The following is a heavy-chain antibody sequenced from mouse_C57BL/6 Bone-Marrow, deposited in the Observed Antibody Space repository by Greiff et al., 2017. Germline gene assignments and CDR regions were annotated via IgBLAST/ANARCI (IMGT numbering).Heavy chain of an antibody. V-gene: IGHV1-75*01. CDR1: GYTFTDYY. Sequence: VQLQQSGPELVKPGASVKISCKASGYTFTDYYINWVKQRPGQGLGWIGWIFPGSGSTYYNEKFKGKATLTVDKSSSTAYMLLSSLTSEDSAVYFWARDYGSSLYFDYWGQGTTLTVSS. CDR3: ARDYGSSLYFDY. J-gene: IGHJ2*01. CDR2: IFPGSGST. D-gene: IGHD1-1*01.